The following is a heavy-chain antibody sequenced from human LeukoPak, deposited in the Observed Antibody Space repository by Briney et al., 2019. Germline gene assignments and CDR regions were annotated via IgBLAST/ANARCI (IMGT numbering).Heavy chain of an antibody. J-gene: IGHJ4*02. Sequence: PGGSLRLSCAVSGFTFSSYDMHWVRQDTGKGLEWVSAIGTAGDTYYPGSVKGRFTISRENAKNSLYLQMNSLRVGDTAVYYCAKAVGSTLFDYWGQGTLVTVSS. V-gene: IGHV3-13*01. D-gene: IGHD1-26*01. CDR2: IGTAGDT. CDR1: GFTFSSYD. CDR3: AKAVGSTLFDY.